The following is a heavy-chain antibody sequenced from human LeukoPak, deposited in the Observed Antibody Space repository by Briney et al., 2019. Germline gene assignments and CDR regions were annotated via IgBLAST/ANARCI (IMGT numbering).Heavy chain of an antibody. Sequence: SETLSLTCAVYGGSFSGYYWSWIRQPPGKGLEWIGEINHSGSTNYNPSLKSRVTISVDTSKNQFFLKLNSVTAADTAVYYCARERWNFPDCWGQGTLVTVPS. J-gene: IGHJ4*02. CDR3: ARERWNFPDC. CDR2: INHSGST. V-gene: IGHV4-34*01. D-gene: IGHD1-7*01. CDR1: GGSFSGYY.